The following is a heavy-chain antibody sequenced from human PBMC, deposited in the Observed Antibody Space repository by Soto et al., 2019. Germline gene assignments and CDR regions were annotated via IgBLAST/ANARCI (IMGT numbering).Heavy chain of an antibody. CDR1: GYSFTSYW. J-gene: IGHJ4*01. D-gene: IGHD1-1*01. CDR3: VRQRKYDNHPDHHAY. Sequence: LGESLKISCKGSGYSFTSYWIGWVRQMPGKGLEWMGIIYPGDSDTRYSPSFQGQVTISADKSISTAYLQWSSLKASDTAMYYCVRQRKYDNHPDHHAYWRQRSLDTGSS. V-gene: IGHV5-51*01. CDR2: IYPGDSDT.